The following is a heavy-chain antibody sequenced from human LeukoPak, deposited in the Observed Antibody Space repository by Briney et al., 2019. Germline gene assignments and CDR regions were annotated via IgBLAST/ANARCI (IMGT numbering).Heavy chain of an antibody. J-gene: IGHJ4*02. CDR1: GFTFSNYW. V-gene: IGHV3-48*01. Sequence: GGSLRLSCAASGFTFSNYWMTWVRQAPGKGLEWVSYISSSSSTIYYADSVKGRFTISRDNAKNSLYLQMNSLRAEDTAVYYCARDSLTTVTDYWGQGTLVTVSS. CDR2: ISSSSSTI. CDR3: ARDSLTTVTDY. D-gene: IGHD4-17*01.